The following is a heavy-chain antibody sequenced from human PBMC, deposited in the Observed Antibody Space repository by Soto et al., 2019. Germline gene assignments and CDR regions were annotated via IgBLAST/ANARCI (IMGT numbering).Heavy chain of an antibody. Sequence: GRSLRLSCAASGFTFSSYSMNWVRQAPGKGLEWVSSISSSSSYIYYADSVKGRFTISRDNAKNSLYLQMNSLRAEDTAVYYCATPYRSSYGIDYWRQGYMGTVAS. CDR1: GFTFSSYS. D-gene: IGHD6-6*01. J-gene: IGHJ4*02. CDR2: ISSSSSYI. CDR3: ATPYRSSYGIDY. V-gene: IGHV3-21*01.